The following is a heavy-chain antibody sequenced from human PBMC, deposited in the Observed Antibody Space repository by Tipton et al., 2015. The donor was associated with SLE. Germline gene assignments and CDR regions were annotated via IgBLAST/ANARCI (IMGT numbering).Heavy chain of an antibody. CDR3: ARGNYDFLTGYPSDYYFYYMDV. J-gene: IGHJ6*03. CDR1: GGSISSGGYY. Sequence: LRLSCTVSGGSISSGGYYWSWIRQHPGKGLEWIGSIYYSGSTNYNPSLKSRVTISVDTSKNQFSLKLSSVTAADTAVYYCARGNYDFLTGYPSDYYFYYMDVWGKGTTVTVSS. D-gene: IGHD3-9*01. CDR2: IYYSGST. V-gene: IGHV4-61*08.